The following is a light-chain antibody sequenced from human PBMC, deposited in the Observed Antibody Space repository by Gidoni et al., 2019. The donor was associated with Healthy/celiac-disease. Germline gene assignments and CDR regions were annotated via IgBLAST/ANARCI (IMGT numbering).Light chain of an antibody. Sequence: ELVLTQSPGTLSLSPGERATLSCRASQSVSSSYLAWYQQKPGQAPRLLIYGASSRATGIPDRFSGSGSGTDCTLTISRLEPEDFAVYYCQQYGSSPWTFGQGTKVEIK. V-gene: IGKV3-20*01. CDR1: QSVSSSY. CDR2: GAS. CDR3: QQYGSSPWT. J-gene: IGKJ1*01.